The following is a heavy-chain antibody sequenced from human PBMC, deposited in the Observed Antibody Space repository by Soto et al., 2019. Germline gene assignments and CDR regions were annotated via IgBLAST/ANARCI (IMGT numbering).Heavy chain of an antibody. Sequence: EVQLLESGGGLVQPGGSLRLSCAASGFIFSRYAMTWVRQAPGKGLEWVSTISNSGGTYYADSVKGRFTISRDNSKNTLFVQMNSLRAEDTALNYCAKKRGATGNWFLDIWGRGTLVNVSS. D-gene: IGHD1-26*01. CDR1: GFIFSRYA. CDR2: ISNSGGT. V-gene: IGHV3-23*01. CDR3: AKKRGATGNWFLDI. J-gene: IGHJ2*01.